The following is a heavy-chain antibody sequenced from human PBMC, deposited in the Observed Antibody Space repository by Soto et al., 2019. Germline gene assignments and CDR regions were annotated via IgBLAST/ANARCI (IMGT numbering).Heavy chain of an antibody. D-gene: IGHD1-26*01. CDR3: ARSSGSYSYYGMDV. Sequence: QVQVEQSGAEVKKPGASVKVSCKASGYTLSDYYMHWVRQAPGQGLEWMGWINPKSGDTNYAQMFQGRVTMTRDTSISTTYMELSRLRSDDTAVYYCARSSGSYSYYGMDVWGQGTTVTVSS. V-gene: IGHV1-2*02. J-gene: IGHJ6*02. CDR2: INPKSGDT. CDR1: GYTLSDYY.